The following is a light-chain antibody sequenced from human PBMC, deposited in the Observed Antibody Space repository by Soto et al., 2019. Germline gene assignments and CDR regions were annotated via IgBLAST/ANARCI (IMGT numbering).Light chain of an antibody. CDR2: GAS. J-gene: IGKJ5*01. CDR3: QQYNSWPLT. V-gene: IGKV3-15*01. Sequence: EKVMTQSPGTLSVFPGEGATLSCRASQSVSSNLAWYQQKPGQAPRLLIYGASTRATGIPARFSGSGSGTEFTLTISSLQSEDFAVYYCQQYNSWPLTFGQGTRLEIK. CDR1: QSVSSN.